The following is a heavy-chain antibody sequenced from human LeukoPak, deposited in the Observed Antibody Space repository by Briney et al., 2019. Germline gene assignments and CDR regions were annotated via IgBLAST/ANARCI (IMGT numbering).Heavy chain of an antibody. D-gene: IGHD3-9*01. J-gene: IGHJ4*02. CDR3: ARASLLRYFDWYDGC. V-gene: IGHV1-3*01. CDR2: INAGNGNT. Sequence: ASVKVSCKASGYPFTSYAMHWVRQAPGQRLEWMGWINAGNGNTKYSQKFRGRVTITRDISASTAYMELSSLRSEDTAVYYCARASLLRYFDWYDGCWGQGTLVTVSS. CDR1: GYPFTSYA.